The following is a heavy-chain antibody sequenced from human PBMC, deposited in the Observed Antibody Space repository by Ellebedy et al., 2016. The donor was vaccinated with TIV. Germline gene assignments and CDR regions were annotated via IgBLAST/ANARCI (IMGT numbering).Heavy chain of an antibody. CDR1: GGSISSSSYY. J-gene: IGHJ6*02. Sequence: SETLSLTXTVSGGSISSSSYYWGWIRQPPGKGLEWIGSIYYSGSTYYNPSLKSRVTISVDTSKNQFSLKLSSVTAADTAVYYCARDRRLMIPTFYGMDVWGQGTTVTASS. CDR2: IYYSGST. CDR3: ARDRRLMIPTFYGMDV. V-gene: IGHV4-39*07. D-gene: IGHD3-22*01.